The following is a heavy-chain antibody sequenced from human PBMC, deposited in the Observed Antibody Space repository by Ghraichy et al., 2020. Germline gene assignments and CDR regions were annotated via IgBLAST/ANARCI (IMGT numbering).Heavy chain of an antibody. J-gene: IGHJ4*02. V-gene: IGHV4-34*01. Sequence: SETLSLTCAVYGGSFSDYYWSWIRQPPGKGLEWIGEINHSGTTNYNPSLKSRVTISVDTSKNQFSLKLNSVTAADTAVYYCARGWGRWLLHWGQGTLVTVSS. CDR2: INHSGTT. CDR1: GGSFSDYY. D-gene: IGHD5-24*01. CDR3: ARGWGRWLLH.